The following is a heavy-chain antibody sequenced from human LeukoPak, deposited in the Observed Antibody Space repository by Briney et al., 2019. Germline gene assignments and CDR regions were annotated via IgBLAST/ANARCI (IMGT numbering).Heavy chain of an antibody. CDR1: GYVFATYW. V-gene: IGHV1-2*02. J-gene: IGHJ5*02. CDR3: ARERAVAGPSWFDP. Sequence: GESLKISCQTSGYVFATYWIGWVRQTPEKGLEWMGWINPNSGGTNYAQKFQGRVTMTRDTSISTAYMELSRLRSDDTAVYYCARERAVAGPSWFDPWGQGTLVTVSS. CDR2: INPNSGGT. D-gene: IGHD6-19*01.